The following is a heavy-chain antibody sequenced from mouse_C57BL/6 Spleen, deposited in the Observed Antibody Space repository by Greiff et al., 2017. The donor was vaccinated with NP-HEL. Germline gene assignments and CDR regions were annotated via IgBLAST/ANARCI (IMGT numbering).Heavy chain of an antibody. V-gene: IGHV1-4*01. Sequence: QVHVKQSGAELARPGASVKMSCKASGYTFTSYTMHWVKQRPGQGLEWIGYINPSSGYTKYNQKFKDKATLTADKSSSTAYMQRSSLTSEDSAVYYCARSPNYCGSSSFFDYWGQGTTLTGSS. J-gene: IGHJ2*01. CDR3: ARSPNYCGSSSFFDY. CDR2: INPSSGYT. D-gene: IGHD1-1*01. CDR1: GYTFTSYT.